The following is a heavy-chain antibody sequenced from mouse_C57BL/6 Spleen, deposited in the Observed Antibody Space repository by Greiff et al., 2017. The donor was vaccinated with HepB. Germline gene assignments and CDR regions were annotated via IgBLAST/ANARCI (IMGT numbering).Heavy chain of an antibody. D-gene: IGHD2-3*01. CDR3: VRQGLDGYRAWFAY. CDR2: IRSKSNNYAT. CDR1: GFSFNTYA. Sequence: EVQLVESGGGLVQPKGSLKLSCAASGFSFNTYAMNWVRQAPGKGLEWVARIRSKSNNYATYYADSVKDRFTISRDDSESMLYLQMNNLKTEDTAMYYCVRQGLDGYRAWFAYWGQGTLVTVSA. V-gene: IGHV10-1*01. J-gene: IGHJ3*01.